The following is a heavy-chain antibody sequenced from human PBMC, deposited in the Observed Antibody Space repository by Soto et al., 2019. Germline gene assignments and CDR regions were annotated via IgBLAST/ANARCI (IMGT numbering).Heavy chain of an antibody. D-gene: IGHD3-10*01. CDR2: IYYSGST. Sequence: SETLSLTCTVSGGSISSGGYYWSWIRQHPGKGLEWIGYIYYSGSTYYNPSLKSRVTISVDTSKNQFSLKLSSVTAAATAAYYCARFYRGSANPLAPMVRGVIAPQPSYYYGMDVWGQGTTVTVSS. CDR1: GGSISSGGYY. V-gene: IGHV4-31*03. CDR3: ARFYRGSANPLAPMVRGVIAPQPSYYYGMDV. J-gene: IGHJ6*02.